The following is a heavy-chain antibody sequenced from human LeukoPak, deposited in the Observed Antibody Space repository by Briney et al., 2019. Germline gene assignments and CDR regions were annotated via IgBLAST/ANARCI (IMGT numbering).Heavy chain of an antibody. Sequence: PGRSLRLSCAASGFTFSSYGMHWVRQAPGKGLERVAVISFDGRNKYFADSVKGRFTISRDNSKNTLYLQMNSLRAEDTAVYYCAKEKYRGYSYGSGDYWGQGTLVTVSS. CDR3: AKEKYRGYSYGSGDY. CDR2: ISFDGRNK. CDR1: GFTFSSYG. J-gene: IGHJ4*02. D-gene: IGHD5-18*01. V-gene: IGHV3-30*18.